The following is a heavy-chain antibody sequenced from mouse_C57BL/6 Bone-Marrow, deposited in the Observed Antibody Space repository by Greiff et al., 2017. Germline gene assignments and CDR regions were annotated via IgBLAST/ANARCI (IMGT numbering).Heavy chain of an antibody. V-gene: IGHV1-69*01. J-gene: IGHJ2*01. Sequence: QVQLQQPGAELVMPGASVKLSCKASGYTFTSYWMHWVKQRPGQGLEWIGEIDPSDSYTNYNQKFKGKSTLTVDKSSSTAYLQLSSLTSEDSAVYYGARSHYDGDLDYWGQGTTLTVSS. CDR2: IDPSDSYT. CDR3: ARSHYDGDLDY. CDR1: GYTFTSYW. D-gene: IGHD2-3*01.